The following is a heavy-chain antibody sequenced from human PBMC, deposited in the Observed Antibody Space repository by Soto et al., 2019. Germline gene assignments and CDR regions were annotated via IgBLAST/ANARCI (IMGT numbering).Heavy chain of an antibody. CDR1: ESTFSYYW. J-gene: IGHJ3*02. D-gene: IGHD6-13*01. Sequence: EMQLVESGGGLVQPGGSLRLSCAASESTFSYYWMTWVRQAPGKGLEWVANIKRDGSHMSYLDDLRGRFTISRDNAKNSLYLQMNNLRAEDTALYYCARDVSPGSSSLYLYAFDIWGQGTMVTVSS. CDR2: IKRDGSHM. V-gene: IGHV3-7*05. CDR3: ARDVSPGSSSLYLYAFDI.